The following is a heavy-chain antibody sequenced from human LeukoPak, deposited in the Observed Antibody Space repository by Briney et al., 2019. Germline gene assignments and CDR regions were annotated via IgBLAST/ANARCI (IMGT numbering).Heavy chain of an antibody. V-gene: IGHV3-9*01. D-gene: IGHD2-8*01. CDR1: GFTFDDYA. CDR3: AREARLKSTNGVPRPEPDY. CDR2: ISWNSGSI. Sequence: PGRSLRLSCAASGFTFDDYAMHWVRQAPGKGLEWVSGISWNSGSIGYADSVKGRFTISRDNSKNTLYLQMNSLRAEDTAVYYCAREARLKSTNGVPRPEPDYWGQGTLVTVSS. J-gene: IGHJ4*02.